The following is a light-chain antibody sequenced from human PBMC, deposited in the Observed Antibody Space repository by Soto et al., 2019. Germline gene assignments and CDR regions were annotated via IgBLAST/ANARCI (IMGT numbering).Light chain of an antibody. J-gene: IGKJ1*01. CDR3: QQYGSSPPWT. CDR1: QSVSSRY. Sequence: LLTQSPGTLSLSPGESATLSCMASQSVSSRYLAWYQQKPGQAPRLIIYGAYSRATGIPDRFSGSGSGTDFTLTISRLEPEDFAVYYCQQYGSSPPWTCGQGTKVDI. V-gene: IGKV3-20*01. CDR2: GAY.